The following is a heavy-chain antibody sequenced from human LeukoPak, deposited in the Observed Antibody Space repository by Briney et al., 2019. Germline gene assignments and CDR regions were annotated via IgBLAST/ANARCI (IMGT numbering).Heavy chain of an antibody. J-gene: IGHJ5*02. CDR1: GFTFSSYA. D-gene: IGHD5-12*01. Sequence: GGSLRLSCSASGFTFSSYAMHWGRQAPGKGLEYVSAISSKGGRRYYADSVKGRFTISRDNSKNTLYLHMSSLGAEDTAVYYCVEGPRSGYDYGNWFDPWGQGTLVTVSS. CDR3: VEGPRSGYDYGNWFDP. V-gene: IGHV3-64D*06. CDR2: ISSKGGRR.